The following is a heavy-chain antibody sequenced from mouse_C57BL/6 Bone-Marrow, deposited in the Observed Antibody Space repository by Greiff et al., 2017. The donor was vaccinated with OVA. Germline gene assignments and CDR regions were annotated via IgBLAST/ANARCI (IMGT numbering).Heavy chain of an antibody. CDR1: GYTFTSYS. CDR3: AREDCNWFAY. J-gene: IGHJ3*01. Sequence: QVQLQQSGAELARPGASVKMSCKASGYTFTSYSMHWVKQRPGQGLEWIGYINPSSGYTKYNQKFKDKATLTADKPSSTAYMQLSSLNSEDASFYYWAREDCNWFAYCDQGTLVSVSA. CDR2: INPSSGYT. V-gene: IGHV1-4*01.